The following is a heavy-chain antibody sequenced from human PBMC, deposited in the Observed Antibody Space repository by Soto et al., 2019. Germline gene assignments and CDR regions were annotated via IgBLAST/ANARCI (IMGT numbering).Heavy chain of an antibody. CDR3: TRAAWFPSLSFY. V-gene: IGHV3-48*03. D-gene: IGHD3-10*01. J-gene: IGHJ4*02. Sequence: PGGSLRLSCAASGFTFSRFELHWVRQAPGKGLEWISYISSSGSTAYYASSVEGRLTISRDNANNSVYLQMDSLRAEDTALYYCTRAAWFPSLSFYWGQGALVTVSS. CDR2: ISSSGSTA. CDR1: GFTFSRFE.